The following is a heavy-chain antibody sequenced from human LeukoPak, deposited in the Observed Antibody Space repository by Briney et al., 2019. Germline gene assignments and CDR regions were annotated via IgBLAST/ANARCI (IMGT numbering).Heavy chain of an antibody. CDR1: GYTFTSYD. CDR2: INPNSGNT. J-gene: IGHJ4*02. Sequence: GASVKVSCKASGYTFTSYDINWVRQATGQGLEWMGWINPNSGNTGYAQKFQGRVTITRNTSISTAYMELSSLRSEDTAVYYCARDEGYTTGFDRDYWGQGTLVTVSS. V-gene: IGHV1-8*03. CDR3: ARDEGYTTGFDRDY. D-gene: IGHD1-1*01.